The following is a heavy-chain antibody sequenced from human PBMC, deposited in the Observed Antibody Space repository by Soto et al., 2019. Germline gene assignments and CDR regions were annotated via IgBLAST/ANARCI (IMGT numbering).Heavy chain of an antibody. J-gene: IGHJ4*02. CDR3: ARFGYATNIGIDD. D-gene: IGHD3-16*01. CDR1: GGSISSGGYY. V-gene: IGHV4-31*03. CDR2: IYYSGST. Sequence: QVQLQESGPGLVKPSQTLSLTCTVSGGSISSGGYYWSWIRQHPGKGLEWIGYIYYSGSTYYNPSLKSRVTISVDASKNQFSLKLSSVTAADTAVYYCARFGYATNIGIDDGGQGTLVTVSS.